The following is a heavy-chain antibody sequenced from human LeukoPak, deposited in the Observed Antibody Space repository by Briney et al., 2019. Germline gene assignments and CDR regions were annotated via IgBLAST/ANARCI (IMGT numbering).Heavy chain of an antibody. CDR2: ISSSGSTI. CDR1: GFTFSSYS. Sequence: GGSLRLSCAASGFTFSSYSMNWVRQAPGKGLEWVSYISSSGSTIYYADSVKGRFTISRDNAKNSLYLQMNSLRAEDTAVYYCARERGATTFDYWGQGTLVTVSS. V-gene: IGHV3-48*04. J-gene: IGHJ4*02. D-gene: IGHD5-12*01. CDR3: ARERGATTFDY.